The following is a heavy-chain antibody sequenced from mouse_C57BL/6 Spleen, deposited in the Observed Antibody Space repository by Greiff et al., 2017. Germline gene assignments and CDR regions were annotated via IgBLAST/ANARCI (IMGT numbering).Heavy chain of an antibody. Sequence: EVQGVESGGGLVKPGGSLKLSCAASGFTFSSYAMSWVRQTPEKRLEWVATISDGGSYTYYPDNVKGRFTISRDNAKNNLYLQMSHLKSEDTAMYYCASLYSNYDWGQGTLVTVSA. CDR1: GFTFSSYA. CDR3: ASLYSNYD. CDR2: ISDGGSYT. D-gene: IGHD2-5*01. V-gene: IGHV5-4*01. J-gene: IGHJ3*01.